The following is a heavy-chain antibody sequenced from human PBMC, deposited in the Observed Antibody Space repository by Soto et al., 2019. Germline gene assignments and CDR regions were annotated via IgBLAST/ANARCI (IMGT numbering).Heavy chain of an antibody. CDR3: SKDRKSAVLGKYSSGGIDY. Sequence: PGGSLRLSCAASGFTFSSYAMSWVRQAPGKGLDCVSAISGSGGRTYYAVSVKGRFTISRDNSKNTLYLQMNSLRAEDTAVYYCSKDRKSAVLGKYSSGGIDYWGQGTLVTVSS. CDR1: GFTFSSYA. V-gene: IGHV3-23*01. J-gene: IGHJ4*02. D-gene: IGHD6-19*01. CDR2: ISGSGGRT.